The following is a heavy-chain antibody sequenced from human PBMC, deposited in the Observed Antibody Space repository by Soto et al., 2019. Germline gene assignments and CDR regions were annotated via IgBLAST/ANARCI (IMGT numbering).Heavy chain of an antibody. V-gene: IGHV4-39*01. Sequence: SQTLSLTCTVGGDSISRSSYYWGWIRQPPGKGLEWIGSIYYSGSTYYNPSLKSRVTISVDTSKNQFSLKLSSVTAADTAVYYCARQPAAGILLIDYWGQGTLVTVSS. D-gene: IGHD6-13*01. J-gene: IGHJ4*02. CDR1: GDSISRSSYY. CDR2: IYYSGST. CDR3: ARQPAAGILLIDY.